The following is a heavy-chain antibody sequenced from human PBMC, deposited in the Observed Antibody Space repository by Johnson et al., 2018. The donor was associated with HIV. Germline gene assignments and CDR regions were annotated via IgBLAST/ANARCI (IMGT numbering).Heavy chain of an antibody. J-gene: IGHJ3*02. CDR3: AKGVRGSSCYDAFDI. CDR2: ISYDGSNK. CDR1: ALSFSGYA. V-gene: IGHV3-30-3*02. D-gene: IGHD6-6*01. Sequence: QVQLVESGGGVVQPGRSLRLSCTSALSFSGYAMHWVRQAPGKGLEWVAVISYDGSNKYYADSVKGRFTISRDNSKNTLYLQMSSLRADDTAVYYCAKGVRGSSCYDAFDIWGQGTMVTVS.